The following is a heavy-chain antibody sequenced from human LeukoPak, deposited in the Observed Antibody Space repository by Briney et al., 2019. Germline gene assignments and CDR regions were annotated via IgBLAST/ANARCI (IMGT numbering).Heavy chain of an antibody. CDR1: EFSVSTYG. J-gene: IGHJ3*02. Sequence: GGSLRLSCSASEFSVSTYGMNWVRQAPGKGLEWVSSISSSSGYIYYADSLKGRFTISRDNAKNSLYLQMNSLRAEDTAVYYCAIDPRHYDFWSGYQTAFDIWGQGTMVTVSS. CDR2: ISSSSGYI. D-gene: IGHD3-3*01. V-gene: IGHV3-21*01. CDR3: AIDPRHYDFWSGYQTAFDI.